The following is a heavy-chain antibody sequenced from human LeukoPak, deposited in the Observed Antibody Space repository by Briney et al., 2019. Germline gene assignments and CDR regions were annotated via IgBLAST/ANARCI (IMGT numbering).Heavy chain of an antibody. CDR3: ARSDYGQDYFDY. CDR2: IYYSGST. V-gene: IGHV4-59*01. Sequence: PSETLSLTCTVSGGSISSYYWSWIRQPPGKGLEWIGYIYYSGSTNYNPSLKSRVTISVDTSKNQFSLKLSSVTAADTAVYYCARSDYGQDYFDYWGQGTPVTVSS. J-gene: IGHJ4*02. D-gene: IGHD4-17*01. CDR1: GGSISSYY.